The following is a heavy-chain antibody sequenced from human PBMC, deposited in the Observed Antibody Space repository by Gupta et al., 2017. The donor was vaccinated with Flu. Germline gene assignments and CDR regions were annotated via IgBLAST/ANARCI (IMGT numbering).Heavy chain of an antibody. Sequence: EVQLVESGGGLVQPGRSLRLSCAASGFTFDDYAMHWVRQAPGKGLEWVSGISWNSGSIGYADSVKGRFTISRDNAKNSLYLQMNSLRAEDTALYYCAKSRGEQQLLVDYWGQGTLVTVSS. CDR1: GFTFDDYA. V-gene: IGHV3-9*01. CDR2: ISWNSGSI. J-gene: IGHJ4*02. CDR3: AKSRGEQQLLVDY. D-gene: IGHD6-13*01.